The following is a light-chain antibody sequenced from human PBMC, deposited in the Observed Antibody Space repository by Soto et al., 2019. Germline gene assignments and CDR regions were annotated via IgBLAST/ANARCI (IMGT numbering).Light chain of an antibody. CDR2: AAS. Sequence: DIPVTQSPSSLSASVGDRVAITCRASQGISNSLAWYQQRPGKAPKLLIYAASILQSGVPSRFTGSGSGTDFTLTISGLQPEDVATYYCQKYNSAPLTFGPGTKLDLK. J-gene: IGKJ3*01. V-gene: IGKV1-27*01. CDR3: QKYNSAPLT. CDR1: QGISNS.